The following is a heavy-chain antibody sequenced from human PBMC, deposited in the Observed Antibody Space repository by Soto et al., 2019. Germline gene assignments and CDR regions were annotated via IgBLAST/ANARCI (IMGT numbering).Heavy chain of an antibody. Sequence: QVQLVQSGAEVKKPGSSVKVSCKASGGTFSSYAISWVRQAPGQGLEWMGGIIPIFGTANYAQKFQGRVTVTGDEITRTAYLELGSLGSEASAVYYCAREGGSREQQPTYNTGYDAFDCWGQGRMVNFSS. CDR3: AREGGSREQQPTYNTGYDAFDC. CDR1: GGTFSSYA. V-gene: IGHV1-69*12. D-gene: IGHD6-13*01. J-gene: IGHJ3*01. CDR2: IIPIFGTA.